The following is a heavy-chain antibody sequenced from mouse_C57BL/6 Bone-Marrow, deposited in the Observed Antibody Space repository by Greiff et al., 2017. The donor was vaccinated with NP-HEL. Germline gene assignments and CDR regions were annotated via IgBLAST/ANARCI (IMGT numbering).Heavy chain of an antibody. CDR2: INHNNGGT. V-gene: IGHV1-18*01. CDR3: ARDVWYFDV. J-gene: IGHJ1*03. Sequence: EVQLQQSGPELVKPGASVKIPCKASGYTFTDYNMDWVKQSHGKSLEWIGDINHNNGGTIYNQKFKGKATLTVDKSSSTAYMELRSLTSEDTAVYYCARDVWYFDVWGTGTTVTVSS. CDR1: GYTFTDYN.